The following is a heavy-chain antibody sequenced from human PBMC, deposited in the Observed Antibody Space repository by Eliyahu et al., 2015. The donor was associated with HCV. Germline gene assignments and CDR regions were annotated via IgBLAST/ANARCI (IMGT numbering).Heavy chain of an antibody. CDR2: IFRSGAT. CDR1: GVSXSSNNHY. J-gene: IGHJ5*02. CDR3: VRGVDQWLALET. Sequence: QLQLQESGPGLLRPSXTLSLTCTVSGVSXSSNNHYWGWVRQPPGKGLEWIGSIFRSGATYYKPSLKSRVIISVDTAKNEFSLDLSSVTAADTALYYCVRGVDQWLALETWGQGTQVTVSA. D-gene: IGHD6-19*01. V-gene: IGHV4-39*01.